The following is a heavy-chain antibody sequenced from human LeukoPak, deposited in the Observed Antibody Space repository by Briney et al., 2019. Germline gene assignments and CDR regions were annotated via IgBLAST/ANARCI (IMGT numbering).Heavy chain of an antibody. CDR3: ARGLVAAVGRFDY. J-gene: IGHJ4*02. Sequence: GASVKVSCKASGYIFASFGISWVRQAPGQGLEWMGWISTYNGNTNYAQNLQGRVTMTTDTSTSTAYMELRSLRSDDTAVYYCARGLVAAVGRFDYWGQGTLVTVSS. CDR1: GYIFASFG. D-gene: IGHD6-13*01. CDR2: ISTYNGNT. V-gene: IGHV1-18*01.